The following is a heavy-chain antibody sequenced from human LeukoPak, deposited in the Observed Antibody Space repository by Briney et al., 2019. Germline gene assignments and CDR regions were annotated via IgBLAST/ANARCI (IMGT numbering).Heavy chain of an antibody. CDR3: ARGSSGWYFVY. V-gene: IGHV4-61*01. J-gene: IGHJ4*02. CDR1: GGSVSSGSYY. Sequence: SETLSLTCTVSGGSVSSGSYYWSWIRQPPGKGLEWIGYIYYSGSTNYNPSLKSRVTISVDTSKNQFSLKLSSVTAADTAVYCCARGSSGWYFVYWGQGTLVTVSS. CDR2: IYYSGST. D-gene: IGHD6-19*01.